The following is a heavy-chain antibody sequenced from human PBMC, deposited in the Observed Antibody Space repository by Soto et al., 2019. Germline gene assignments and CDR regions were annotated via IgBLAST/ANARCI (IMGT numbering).Heavy chain of an antibody. CDR2: IYYSGST. J-gene: IGHJ5*02. CDR3: AREPRA. V-gene: IGHV4-31*03. Sequence: PLETLSLTCTVSGDSIRTLYYWSWIRQHPGKGLEWIGHIYYSGSTYYNPSLKSRVTISVDTSKNQFSLKLSSVTAADTAMYYCAREPRAWGQGTLVTVSS. CDR1: GDSIRTLYY.